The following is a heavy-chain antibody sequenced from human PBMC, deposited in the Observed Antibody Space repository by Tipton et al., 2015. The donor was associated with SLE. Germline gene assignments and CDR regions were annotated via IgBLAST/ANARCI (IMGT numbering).Heavy chain of an antibody. J-gene: IGHJ4*02. CDR1: GGSISSSSYY. Sequence: TLSLNCTVSGGSISSSSYYWGWIRQPPGKGLEWIGSIYYSGSTYYNPSLKSRVTISVDTSKNQFSLKLSSVTAADTAVYYCARGDGITMVQGQDYFDYWGQGTLVTVSS. V-gene: IGHV4-39*07. D-gene: IGHD3-10*01. CDR2: IYYSGST. CDR3: ARGDGITMVQGQDYFDY.